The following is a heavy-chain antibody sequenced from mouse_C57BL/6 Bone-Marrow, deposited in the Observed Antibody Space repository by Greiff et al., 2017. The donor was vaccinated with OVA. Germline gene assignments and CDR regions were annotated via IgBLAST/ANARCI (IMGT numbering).Heavy chain of an antibody. CDR2: IWSGGST. CDR3: AISNWEGFAY. Sequence: VQRVESGPGLVQPSQSLSITCTVSGFSLTSYGVHWVRQSPGKGLEWLGVIWSGGSTDYNAAFISRLSISKDNSKSKVFFKMNSLQADDTAIYDCAISNWEGFAYWGQGTLVTVSA. J-gene: IGHJ3*01. CDR1: GFSLTSYG. D-gene: IGHD4-1*01. V-gene: IGHV2-2*01.